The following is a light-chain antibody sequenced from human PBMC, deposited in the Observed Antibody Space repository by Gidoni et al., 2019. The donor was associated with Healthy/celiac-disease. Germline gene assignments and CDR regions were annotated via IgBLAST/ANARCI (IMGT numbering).Light chain of an antibody. J-gene: IGLJ1*01. V-gene: IGLV1-40*01. Sequence: QSVLTQPPSVSGAPGQRVTISCTVSSSTIGAGYDVHWYQQLPGTAPKLLIYGNSNRPSGVPDRFSGSKSGTSASLAITGLQAEDEADYYCQSYDSSLSGWGVFGTGTKVTVL. CDR1: SSTIGAGYD. CDR2: GNS. CDR3: QSYDSSLSGWGV.